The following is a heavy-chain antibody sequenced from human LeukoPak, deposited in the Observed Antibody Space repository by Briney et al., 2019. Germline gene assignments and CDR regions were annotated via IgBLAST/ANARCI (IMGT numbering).Heavy chain of an antibody. Sequence: ETLSLTGGVSACSVSGDYYGGSIRQQPGKRLEWIGHIYYSGSTIYNPSLKSRVTISLDTPKNQFSLRLSSVTAADTAVYYCARGPYDTSGYGGVDYYYYHMDVWGKGTTVTVSS. V-gene: IGHV4-61*08. D-gene: IGHD3-22*01. CDR2: IYYSGST. CDR1: ACSVSGDYY. CDR3: ARGPYDTSGYGGVDYYYYHMDV. J-gene: IGHJ6*03.